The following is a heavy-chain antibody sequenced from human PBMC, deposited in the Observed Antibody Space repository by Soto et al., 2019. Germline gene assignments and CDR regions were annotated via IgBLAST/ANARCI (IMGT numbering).Heavy chain of an antibody. CDR3: ARDQGYCSGGSCYFAAFDI. D-gene: IGHD2-15*01. J-gene: IGHJ3*02. V-gene: IGHV3-53*04. CDR2: IYSGGST. Sequence: PGGSLRLSCAASGFTVSSNYMSWVRQAPGKGLEWVSVIYSGGSTYYADSVKGRFTISRHNSKNTLYLQMNSLRAEDTAVYYCARDQGYCSGGSCYFAAFDIWGQGTMVT. CDR1: GFTVSSNY.